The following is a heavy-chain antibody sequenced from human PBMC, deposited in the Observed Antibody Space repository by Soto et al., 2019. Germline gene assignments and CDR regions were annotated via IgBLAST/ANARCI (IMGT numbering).Heavy chain of an antibody. V-gene: IGHV3-23*01. CDR2: ISVSGGST. CDR3: ARGSIAVASYGMDV. Sequence: WSLRRSCAASVFTFSSYAMSWVRQAPGKGLEWVSAISVSGGSTYYADSVKGRFTISRDNSKNTLYLQMNSLRAEDTAVYYCARGSIAVASYGMDVWGQGTTVTVSS. CDR1: VFTFSSYA. J-gene: IGHJ6*02. D-gene: IGHD6-19*01.